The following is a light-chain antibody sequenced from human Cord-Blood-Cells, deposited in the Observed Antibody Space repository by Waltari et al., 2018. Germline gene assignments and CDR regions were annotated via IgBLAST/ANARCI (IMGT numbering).Light chain of an antibody. V-gene: IGKV3-11*01. Sequence: EIVFTPSPATMSLTPGERATHHCRAMQSVSSYLAWYQQKPGQAPRLLIYDAANMATGIPARFSGSRSATDFTLTISSLEPEDFAVYYCQQRSNWHPLTFGGGTKVEIK. CDR3: QQRSNWHPLT. CDR1: QSVSSY. CDR2: DAA. J-gene: IGKJ4*01.